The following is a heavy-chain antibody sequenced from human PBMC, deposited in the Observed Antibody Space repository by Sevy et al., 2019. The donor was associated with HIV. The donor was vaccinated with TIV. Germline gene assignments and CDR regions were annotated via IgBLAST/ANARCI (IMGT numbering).Heavy chain of an antibody. CDR2: IYHSGST. CDR1: GYSISSGYY. CDR3: ARECASGGSGSYFRYYYYYYMDV. D-gene: IGHD3-10*01. V-gene: IGHV4-38-2*02. J-gene: IGHJ6*03. Sequence: SETLSLTCAVSGYSISSGYYWGWIRQPPGKGLEWIGSIYHSGSTYYNPSVKSRVTISVDTSKNHFSLKLSSVTAADTAVYYCARECASGGSGSYFRYYYYYYMDVWGKGTTVTVSS.